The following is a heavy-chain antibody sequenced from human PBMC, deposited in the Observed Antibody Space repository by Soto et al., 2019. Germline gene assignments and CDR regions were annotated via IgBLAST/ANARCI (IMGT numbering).Heavy chain of an antibody. V-gene: IGHV4-39*01. CDR3: VSQRTSVLTQAYFDY. D-gene: IGHD2-8*01. CDR1: GGSVSNSNYY. J-gene: IGHJ4*02. Sequence: SETLSLTCTVSGGSVSNSNYYWGWIRQSPGKGLEWIGSVYYRGRSYSKSSVKSRVTISVDTSKNQFSLNLNSVTASDTAVYYCVSQRTSVLTQAYFDYWGPGAMVTVSS. CDR2: VYYRGRS.